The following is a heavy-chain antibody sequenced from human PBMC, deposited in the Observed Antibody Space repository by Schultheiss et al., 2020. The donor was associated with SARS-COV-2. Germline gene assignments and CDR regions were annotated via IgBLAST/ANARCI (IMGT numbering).Heavy chain of an antibody. Sequence: SQTLSLTCTVSGGSISSGSYYWSWIRQPAGKGLEWIGRIYTSGSTNYNPSLKSRVTISVDTSKNQFSLKLSSVTAADTAVYYCARAVTTGYYYMDVWGKGTTVTVSS. CDR3: ARAVTTGYYYMDV. D-gene: IGHD4-11*01. CDR2: IYTSGST. CDR1: GGSISSGSYY. J-gene: IGHJ6*03. V-gene: IGHV4-61*02.